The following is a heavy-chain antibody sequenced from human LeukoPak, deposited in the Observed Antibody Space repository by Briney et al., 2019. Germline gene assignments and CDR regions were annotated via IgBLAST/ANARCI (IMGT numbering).Heavy chain of an antibody. Sequence: SETLSLTCTVSGYSISSGYYWGWIRQPPGKGLEWIGEIYHSGSTNYNPSLKSRVTISVDKSKNQFSLKLSSVTAADTAVYYCARDPHLHYYDSSGYSRWGQGTLVTVSS. V-gene: IGHV4-38-2*02. CDR1: GYSISSGYY. D-gene: IGHD3-22*01. J-gene: IGHJ4*02. CDR3: ARDPHLHYYDSSGYSR. CDR2: IYHSGST.